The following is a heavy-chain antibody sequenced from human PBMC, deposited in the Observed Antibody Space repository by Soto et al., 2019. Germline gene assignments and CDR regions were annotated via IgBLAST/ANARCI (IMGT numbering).Heavy chain of an antibody. CDR1: GFTFSSYG. D-gene: IGHD3-9*01. CDR2: ISYDGSNK. J-gene: IGHJ4*02. V-gene: IGHV3-30*18. CDR3: AKAFEFDY. Sequence: PGGSLRLSCAASGFTFSSYGMHWVRQAPGKGLEWVAVISYDGSNKYYADSVKGRFTISRDSSKNTLYLQMNSLRAEDTAVYYCAKAFEFDYWGQGTLVTVSS.